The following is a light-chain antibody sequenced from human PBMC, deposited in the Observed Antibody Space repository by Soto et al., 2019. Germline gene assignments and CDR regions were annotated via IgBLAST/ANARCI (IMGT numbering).Light chain of an antibody. V-gene: IGKV3-20*01. CDR1: QSVYSRH. CDR2: GAS. Sequence: EIVLTQSPGTLSLSPGERATLSCRASQSVYSRHLAWYQQKPGQAPRPLIYGASSRATGIPDRFSASGSGTDFTLTISRLEPEDFAVYYCQHFGTSPTTFGGGTKVEIK. J-gene: IGKJ4*01. CDR3: QHFGTSPTT.